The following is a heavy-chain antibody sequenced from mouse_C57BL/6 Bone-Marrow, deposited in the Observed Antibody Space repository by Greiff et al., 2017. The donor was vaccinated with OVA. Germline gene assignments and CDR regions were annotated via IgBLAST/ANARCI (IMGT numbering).Heavy chain of an antibody. CDR2: IYLGNGYT. CDR1: GYTFTSYG. Sequence: VQLQQSGAELVRPGSSVKMSCKTSGYTFTSYGINWVKQRPGQGLEWIGYIYLGNGYTEYNEKFKGKATLTSDTSSSTAYMQLSSLTSEDSAIYFCARSGGYWYFDVWGTGTTVTVSS. CDR3: ARSGGYWYFDV. J-gene: IGHJ1*03. D-gene: IGHD3-1*01. V-gene: IGHV1-58*01.